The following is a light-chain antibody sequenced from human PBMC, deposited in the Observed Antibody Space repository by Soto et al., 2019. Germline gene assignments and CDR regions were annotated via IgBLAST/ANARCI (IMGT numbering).Light chain of an antibody. CDR1: QSVSSN. CDR3: QQYYNWPIT. V-gene: IGKV3-15*01. J-gene: IGKJ5*01. Sequence: EIVLTQSPGTLSLSRGERATLSCRASQSVSSNLAWYQQKPGQAPRLLIYGASTRATGIPARFSGSGSGTEFTLTISSLQSEDFAVYYCQQYYNWPITFGQGTRLEIK. CDR2: GAS.